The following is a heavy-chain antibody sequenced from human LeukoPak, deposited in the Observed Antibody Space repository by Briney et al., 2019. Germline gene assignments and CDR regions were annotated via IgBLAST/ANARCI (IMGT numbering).Heavy chain of an antibody. CDR3: ARDGLTIFGVVTPYYYMDV. J-gene: IGHJ6*03. D-gene: IGHD3-3*01. Sequence: GASVKVSCKASGYSFTSHYMHWVRQAPGQGLEWMGLINPRGTATRYAESFQGRLTLTRDLSTSTDCMELSSLRSDDTAVYYCARDGLTIFGVVTPYYYMDVWGKGTTVTVSS. V-gene: IGHV1-46*01. CDR2: INPRGTAT. CDR1: GYSFTSHY.